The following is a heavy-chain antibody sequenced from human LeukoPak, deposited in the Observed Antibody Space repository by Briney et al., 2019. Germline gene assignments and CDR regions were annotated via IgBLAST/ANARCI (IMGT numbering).Heavy chain of an antibody. CDR2: IFHSGST. CDR1: GGSISSYY. D-gene: IGHD1-26*01. V-gene: IGHV4-59*01. J-gene: IGHJ4*02. Sequence: PSETLSLTCTVSGGSISSYYWSWIRQPPGKGLEWIGYIFHSGSTNYNPSLKSRVTISVDTSKNQFSLKLSSVTAADTAVYYCARGDLGEYFDYWGQGTLVTVSS. CDR3: ARGDLGEYFDY.